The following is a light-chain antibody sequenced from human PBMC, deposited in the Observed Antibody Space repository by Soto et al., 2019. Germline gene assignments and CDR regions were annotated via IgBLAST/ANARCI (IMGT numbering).Light chain of an antibody. CDR2: AAS. CDR3: QQNYSTLAWT. J-gene: IGKJ1*01. V-gene: IGKV1-39*01. CDR1: QSISSY. Sequence: IQMTQSPSSLAALVGNTSHRTCRASQSISSYLNWYQQKPAKAPPLLLYAASTLQSGVPPRFSGSGSGTDFTLTISSLQPEDFATYYCQQNYSTLAWTFGQGTKVDIK.